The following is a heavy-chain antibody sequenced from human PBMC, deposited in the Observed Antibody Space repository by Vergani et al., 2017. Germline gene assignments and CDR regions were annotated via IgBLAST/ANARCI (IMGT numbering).Heavy chain of an antibody. CDR1: GFTFSSDG. CDR3: AKQYVGTSDC. D-gene: IGHD1-26*01. V-gene: IGHV3-30*02. J-gene: IGHJ4*02. Sequence: QMQLVESGGGVIQPGGSLRLSCAASGFTFSSDGMQWVRQAPGKGLEWVALIDFKGNDAYYTDSVRGRFIISRDNSKNTLHLQMNSLRVEDTALYYCAKQYVGTSDCWGQGTLVTVSS. CDR2: IDFKGNDA.